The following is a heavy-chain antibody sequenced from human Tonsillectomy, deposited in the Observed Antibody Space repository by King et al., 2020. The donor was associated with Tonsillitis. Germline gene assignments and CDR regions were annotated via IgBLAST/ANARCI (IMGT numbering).Heavy chain of an antibody. Sequence: VQLVESGGGLVKPGGSLRLSCAASGFTFSSYSMNWVRQAPGKGLEWVSSISSSSSYIYYADSVKGRFTISRDNAKNSLYLQMNSLRAEDTAVYYCARASGVLTAKTYYYYYLGMDVWV. V-gene: IGHV3-21*01. D-gene: IGHD5-18*01. CDR1: GFTFSSYS. J-gene: IGHJ6*01. CDR2: ISSSSSYI. CDR3: ARASGVLTAKTYYYYYLGMDV.